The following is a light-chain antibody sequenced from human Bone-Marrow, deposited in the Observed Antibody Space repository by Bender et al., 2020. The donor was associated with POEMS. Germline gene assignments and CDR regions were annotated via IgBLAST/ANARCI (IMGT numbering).Light chain of an antibody. J-gene: IGLJ3*02. V-gene: IGLV1-44*01. CDR2: INN. CDR1: SSNIGTNS. Sequence: QSVLTQPPSASGTPGQRVTISFSGSSSNIGTNSVNWYQQLPGTAPKLLIYINNQRPSGVPYRFSGSKSGTSASLAISGRQSGDEADYYCAAWEDSLNGWVFGGGTKLTVL. CDR3: AAWEDSLNGWV.